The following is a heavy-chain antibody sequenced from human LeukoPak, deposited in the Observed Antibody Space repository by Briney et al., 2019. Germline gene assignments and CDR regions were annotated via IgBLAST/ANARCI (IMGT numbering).Heavy chain of an antibody. V-gene: IGHV4-39*07. Sequence: SSETLSLTCTVSGGSISSSSYYWGWIRQPPGKGLEWIGSIYYSGSTYYNPSLKSRVTISVDTSKNQFSLKLSSVTAADTAVYYCAREDTTVTRAFDYWGQGTLVSVSS. J-gene: IGHJ4*02. D-gene: IGHD4-17*01. CDR3: AREDTTVTRAFDY. CDR2: IYYSGST. CDR1: GGSISSSSYY.